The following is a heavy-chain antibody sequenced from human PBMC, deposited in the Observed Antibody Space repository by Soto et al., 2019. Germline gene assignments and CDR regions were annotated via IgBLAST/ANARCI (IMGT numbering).Heavy chain of an antibody. CDR2: INHSGST. CDR3: ASRGYGDYSRFDP. J-gene: IGHJ5*02. V-gene: IGHV4-34*01. CDR1: GGSFSGYY. D-gene: IGHD4-17*01. Sequence: SETLSLTCAVYGGSFSGYYWSWIRQPPGKGLEWIGEINHSGSTNYNPSLKSRVTISVDTSKNQFSLKLSSVTAADTAVYYCASRGYGDYSRFDPWGQGTLVTVSS.